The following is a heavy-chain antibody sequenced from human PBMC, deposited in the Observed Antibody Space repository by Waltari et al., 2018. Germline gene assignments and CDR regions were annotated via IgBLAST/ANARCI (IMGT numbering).Heavy chain of an antibody. CDR1: GCPCGNDW. V-gene: IGHV3-7*04. CDR3: GRCPRRDPLCD. CDR2: IAQDASEN. J-gene: IGHJ4*02. Sequence: EVQLVESGGGLVQPGGSLRLSCAALGCPCGNDWRSWVRQPPGKGLEWVANIAQDASENYYVGSVKGRFTISRDNAKNFLYLQMNSLRAEDTAVYYCGRCPRRDPLCDWGQGTLVSVSS.